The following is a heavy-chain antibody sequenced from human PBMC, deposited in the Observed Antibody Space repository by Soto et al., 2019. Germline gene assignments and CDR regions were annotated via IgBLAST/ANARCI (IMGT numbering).Heavy chain of an antibody. CDR1: GGTFSSYS. Sequence: SVKVSCKASGGTFSSYSISWVLQAPGQGLEWMGGIIPIFGTANYAQKFQGRVTITADESTSTAYMELSSLRSEDPAVYYCARGTRYYYDFDYWGQGTLVTVSS. D-gene: IGHD3-22*01. J-gene: IGHJ4*02. CDR2: IIPIFGTA. CDR3: ARGTRYYYDFDY. V-gene: IGHV1-69*13.